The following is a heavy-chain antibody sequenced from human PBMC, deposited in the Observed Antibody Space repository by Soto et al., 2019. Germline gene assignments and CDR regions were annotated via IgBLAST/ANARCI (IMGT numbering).Heavy chain of an antibody. CDR2: ILPIFGTT. CDR1: GGTFNTYN. CDR3: ARDETGDSYYYYYGMDV. J-gene: IGHJ6*02. Sequence: QVQLVQSGAEVKKPGSSVKVSCKASGGTFNTYNINWVRQAPGQGLEWMGVILPIFGTTNYAQRFQGRVTITADDSTSTAYMELSSLRSEDTAVYYCARDETGDSYYYYYGMDVWGQGTTVTVTS. V-gene: IGHV1-69*01. D-gene: IGHD7-27*01.